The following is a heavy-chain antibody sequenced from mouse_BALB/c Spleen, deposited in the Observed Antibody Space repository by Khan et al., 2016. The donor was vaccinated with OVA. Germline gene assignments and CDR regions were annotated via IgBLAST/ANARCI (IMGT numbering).Heavy chain of an antibody. CDR3: ARVGYNGTMDC. CDR2: INTYTGEP. CDR1: GFTFTNYG. V-gene: IGHV9-3-1*01. J-gene: IGHJ4*01. D-gene: IGHD2-14*01. Sequence: QIQLVQSGPELKKPGETVQISCKASGFTFTNYGMNWVKQAPGKGLKWMGWINTYTGEPTFADDFKCRFAFSLATSASTAYLQINSLKNEDTATYFCARVGYNGTMDCWGQGTSVTGSS.